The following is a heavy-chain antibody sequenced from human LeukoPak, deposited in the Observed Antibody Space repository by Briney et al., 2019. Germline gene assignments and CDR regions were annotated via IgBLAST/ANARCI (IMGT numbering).Heavy chain of an antibody. CDR1: GFTFSNAW. CDR2: IKSKTDGGTT. D-gene: IGHD2-2*01. Sequence: GGSLRLSCAASGFTFSNAWMSWVRQAPGKGLEWVGRIKSKTDGGTTDYAAPVKGRFTISRDDSKNTLYLQMNSLKAEDTAVYYCTTDNVVPAAIGLDYWGQGTLVTVSS. CDR3: TTDNVVPAAIGLDY. V-gene: IGHV3-15*01. J-gene: IGHJ4*02.